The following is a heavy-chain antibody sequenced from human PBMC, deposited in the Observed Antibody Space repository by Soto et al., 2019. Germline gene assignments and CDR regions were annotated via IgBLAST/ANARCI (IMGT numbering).Heavy chain of an antibody. V-gene: IGHV3-23*01. Sequence: PGESLKISCAASGSTFTTYAMSWVRQAPGKGLEWVSGITGSGGATYAESVKGRFTVSRDNSKNTLCLQMNSLRAEDTAVYYCAKSRNPGYSDRGGYYVLVLDKWGQGTLVTVSS. CDR3: AKSRNPGYSDRGGYYVLVLDK. CDR1: GSTFTTYA. CDR2: ITGSGGAT. J-gene: IGHJ4*02. D-gene: IGHD3-22*01.